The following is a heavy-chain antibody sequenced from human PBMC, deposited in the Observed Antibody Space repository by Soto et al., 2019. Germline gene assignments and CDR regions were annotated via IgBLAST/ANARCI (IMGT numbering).Heavy chain of an antibody. Sequence: PGGSLRLSCAASGFTFDDYAMHWVRQAPGKGLEWVSGISWNSGSIGYADSVKGRFTISRDNAKNSLYLQMNSLRAEDTAVYYCARDGATTVTTDVAFDIWGQGTMVTVSS. V-gene: IGHV3-9*01. CDR2: ISWNSGSI. J-gene: IGHJ3*02. CDR1: GFTFDDYA. CDR3: ARDGATTVTTDVAFDI. D-gene: IGHD4-17*01.